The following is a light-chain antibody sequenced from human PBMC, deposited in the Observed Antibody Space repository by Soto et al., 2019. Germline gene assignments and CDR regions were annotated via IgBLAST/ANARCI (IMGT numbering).Light chain of an antibody. CDR1: QSVSSSY. CDR2: GAS. V-gene: IGKV3-20*01. J-gene: IGKJ1*01. CDR3: QQYVSSSWA. Sequence: EIVLTQSPCSLSLSPGERATLSCRASQSVSSSYLAWYQQKPSHAPMLLISGASMRATGIPDWFTGSGSGTVFTLTISRLEHEDFAVYYCQQYVSSSWAFGQGTKVDIK.